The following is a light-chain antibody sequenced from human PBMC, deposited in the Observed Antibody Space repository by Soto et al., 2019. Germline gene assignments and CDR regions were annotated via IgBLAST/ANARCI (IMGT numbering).Light chain of an antibody. J-gene: IGKJ1*01. CDR2: DAS. CDR3: QQRSNWPVT. Sequence: EIVLTQSPATLSLSPGERATLSCRASQSVSSYLAWYQQKPGQAPRLLIYDASSRATGIPARFSGSGSGIEFTLTISSLEPEDFAVYYCQQRSNWPVTFGQGTKVDIK. CDR1: QSVSSY. V-gene: IGKV3-11*01.